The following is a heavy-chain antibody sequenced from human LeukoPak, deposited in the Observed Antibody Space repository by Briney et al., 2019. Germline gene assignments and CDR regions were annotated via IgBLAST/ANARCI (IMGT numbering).Heavy chain of an antibody. CDR1: GYTFTSYG. CDR3: ASSPRGIVGAPQLDFDY. CDR2: ISAYNGNT. J-gene: IGHJ4*02. D-gene: IGHD1-26*01. V-gene: IGHV1-18*01. Sequence: GASVKVSCKASGYTFTSYGISWVRQAPGQGLEWMGWISAYNGNTNYEQKLQGRVTIITDTSTSTAFTELRLLTSDDPAVYYCASSPRGIVGAPQLDFDYWGQGALVTVSS.